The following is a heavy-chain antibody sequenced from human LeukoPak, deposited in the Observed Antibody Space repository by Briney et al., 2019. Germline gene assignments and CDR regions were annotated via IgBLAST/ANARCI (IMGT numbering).Heavy chain of an antibody. CDR2: INSDGSST. V-gene: IGHV3-74*01. Sequence: GGSLRLSCAASGFTFSSYWMHWVRQAPGKGLVWVSRINSDGSSTSYADSAKGRFTISRDNAKNTLYLQMNSLRAEDTAVYYCARIRGYYDSSGYSYDAFDIWGQGTMVTVSS. CDR1: GFTFSSYW. D-gene: IGHD3-22*01. J-gene: IGHJ3*02. CDR3: ARIRGYYDSSGYSYDAFDI.